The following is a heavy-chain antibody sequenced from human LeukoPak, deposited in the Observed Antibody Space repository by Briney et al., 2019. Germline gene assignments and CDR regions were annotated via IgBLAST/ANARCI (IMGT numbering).Heavy chain of an antibody. CDR2: IYYSGNT. CDR3: ARRNRWELLDF. D-gene: IGHD1-26*01. CDR1: GGSISSSSYF. V-gene: IGHV4-39*01. J-gene: IGHJ4*02. Sequence: SETLSLTCTVSGGSISSSSYFWGWIRQPPGKGLEWIGSIYYSGNTYYNPSLKSRVTISLDTSKNQFSLKLGSVTAADTAVYYCARRNRWELLDFWGQGALVTVSS.